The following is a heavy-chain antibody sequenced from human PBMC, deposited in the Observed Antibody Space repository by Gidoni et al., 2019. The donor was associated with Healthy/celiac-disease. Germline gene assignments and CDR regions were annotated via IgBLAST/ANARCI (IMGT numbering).Heavy chain of an antibody. CDR1: GFTFSSSG. CDR3: AKDHSRYCSGGSCHYFDY. Sequence: QVQLVVSGGGVVQPGLSLRLSCAPSGFTFSSSGMHCVRQAPGKGLEWVAVISYDGSNKYYADSVKGRFTISRDNSKNTLYLQMNSLRAEDTAVYYCAKDHSRYCSGGSCHYFDYWGQGTLVTVSS. D-gene: IGHD2-15*01. CDR2: ISYDGSNK. V-gene: IGHV3-30*18. J-gene: IGHJ4*02.